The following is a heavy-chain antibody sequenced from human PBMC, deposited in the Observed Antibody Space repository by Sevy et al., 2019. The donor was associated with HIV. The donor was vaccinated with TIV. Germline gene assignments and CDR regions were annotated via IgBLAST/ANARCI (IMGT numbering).Heavy chain of an antibody. CDR2: IRRNSHEPYSGTT. D-gene: IGHD5-12*01. CDR1: GFTFGDYA. V-gene: IGHV3-49*03. Sequence: GGSLRLSCTSSGFTFGDYAMSWFRQAPGKGLEWVAFIRRNSHEPYSGTTEYAAYVKGRFTISRDDSKSIAYLQMNSLKTEDTAVYYCTRALATADTPEYYFDYWGQGILVTVSS. J-gene: IGHJ4*02. CDR3: TRALATADTPEYYFDY.